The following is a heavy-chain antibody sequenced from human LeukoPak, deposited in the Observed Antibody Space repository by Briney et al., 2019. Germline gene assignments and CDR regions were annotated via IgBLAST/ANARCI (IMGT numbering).Heavy chain of an antibody. CDR3: ARSATTVTTTNRGGFDY. CDR2: IYYSGST. CDR1: GGSISSVSYY. J-gene: IGHJ4*02. V-gene: IGHV4-39*01. Sequence: SETLSLTCTVSGGSISSVSYYWGWIRQPPGKGLEWIGNIYYSGSTYYNPSLKSRVTISVDTSKNQFSLKLSSVTAADTAVYYCARSATTVTTTNRGGFDYWGQGTLVTVSS. D-gene: IGHD4-11*01.